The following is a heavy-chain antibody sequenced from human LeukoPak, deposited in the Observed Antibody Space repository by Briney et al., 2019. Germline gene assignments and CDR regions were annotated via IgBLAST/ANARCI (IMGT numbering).Heavy chain of an antibody. CDR3: AKDGGDGYTGDAFDI. V-gene: IGHV3-23*01. CDR1: RFTFSTYA. J-gene: IGHJ3*02. D-gene: IGHD5-24*01. CDR2: ISASDGST. Sequence: PGGSLRLSCAASRFTFSTYAMSWVRQAPGMGLEWVSGISASDGSTFYADSVKGRFTISRDTSKNMMYLQMNSLRAEDTAIYYCAKDGGDGYTGDAFDIWGQGTMVTVSS.